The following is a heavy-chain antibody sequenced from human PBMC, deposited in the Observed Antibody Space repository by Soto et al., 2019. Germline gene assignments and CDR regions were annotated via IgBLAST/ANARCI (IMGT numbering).Heavy chain of an antibody. D-gene: IGHD3-16*01. V-gene: IGHV4-28*01. J-gene: IGHJ3*02. CDR3: EKKVWDGEGGLGAFDI. CDR2: IYYSGST. Sequence: QVQLQESGPGLVKPSDTLSLTCAVSGYSISSSNWWGWIRQPPGKGLEWIGYIYYSGSTYYNPSLKSRVTMSVDTSKHQFSLKLSSVTAVDTAEYYCEKKVWDGEGGLGAFDIWGQGTMVTVSS. CDR1: GYSISSSNW.